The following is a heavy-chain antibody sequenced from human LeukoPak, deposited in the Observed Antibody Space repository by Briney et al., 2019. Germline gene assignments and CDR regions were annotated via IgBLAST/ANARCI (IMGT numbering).Heavy chain of an antibody. J-gene: IGHJ4*02. D-gene: IGHD3-9*01. Sequence: ASVKVSCRASGYTFTGNYLHWVRQAPGQGLEWMGRINPNSGGTTYAQRFQGRVTMTRDTSISTAFMEPTRLRPDDTAMYYCARDREYDVLTGDGWGQGTLVTVSS. V-gene: IGHV1-2*06. CDR2: INPNSGGT. CDR1: GYTFTGNY. CDR3: ARDREYDVLTGDG.